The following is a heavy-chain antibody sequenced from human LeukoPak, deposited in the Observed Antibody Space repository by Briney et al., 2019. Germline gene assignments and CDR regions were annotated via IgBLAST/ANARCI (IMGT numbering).Heavy chain of an antibody. Sequence: SETPSLLCAVYCGSFSGYYWSWIGQPPRKGLEWIGENNHSGSTNYNQSLKSRVTISVDTSKNQFSLELSSVTAADTAVYYCARHPAYYDFWSGYRYPNWFDPWGQGTLVTVSS. J-gene: IGHJ5*02. CDR1: CGSFSGYY. V-gene: IGHV4-34*01. CDR2: NNHSGST. CDR3: ARHPAYYDFWSGYRYPNWFDP. D-gene: IGHD3-3*01.